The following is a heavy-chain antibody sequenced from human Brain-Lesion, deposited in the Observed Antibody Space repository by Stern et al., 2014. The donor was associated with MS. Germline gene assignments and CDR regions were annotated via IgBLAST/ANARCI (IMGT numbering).Heavy chain of an antibody. CDR1: GGSISSGSYY. CDR2: IYASGST. CDR3: VRETGGYTYGDTDFFDF. D-gene: IGHD5-18*01. Sequence: VQLVESGPGLVKPSQTLSLTCSVSGGSISSGSYYWNWIRQPAGKGLEWIGRIYASGSTKSSPSLKSRVFISGDTSKNQFSLKLSSVTAADAAMYYCVRETGGYTYGDTDFFDFWGQGTLVTVSS. J-gene: IGHJ4*02. V-gene: IGHV4-61*02.